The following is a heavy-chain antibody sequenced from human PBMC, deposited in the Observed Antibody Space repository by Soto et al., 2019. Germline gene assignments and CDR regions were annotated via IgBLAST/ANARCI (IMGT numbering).Heavy chain of an antibody. J-gene: IGHJ5*02. D-gene: IGHD2-2*02. V-gene: IGHV1-24*01. CDR2: IDPEDGET. Sequence: ASVKVSCKVSGSTLTELSMHWVRQAPGKGLEWMGGIDPEDGETIYAQMFQGRVTMTEDTSTDTAYMELSSLRSEDTAVYYCATRNRRYCSSTSCYRGWVWFGPWGQGTLVTVSS. CDR3: ATRNRRYCSSTSCYRGWVWFGP. CDR1: GSTLTELS.